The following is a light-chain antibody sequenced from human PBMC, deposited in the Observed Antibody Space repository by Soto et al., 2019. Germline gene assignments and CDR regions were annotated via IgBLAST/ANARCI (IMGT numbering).Light chain of an antibody. CDR1: NSNIGSNS. V-gene: IGLV1-47*02. J-gene: IGLJ3*02. CDR2: LSN. CDR3: AAWDDSLSGPV. Sequence: QPVLTQPPSASGTPGQRVTISCSGGNSNIGSNSVFWYQQFPGAAPKLLIYLSNERPSGVPDRFSASKSGTSASLAISGLRPEDEADYYCAAWDDSLSGPVFGGGTKVTVL.